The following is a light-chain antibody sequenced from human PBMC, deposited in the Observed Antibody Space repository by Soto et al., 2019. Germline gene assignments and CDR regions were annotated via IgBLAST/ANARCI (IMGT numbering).Light chain of an antibody. Sequence: DIVMTQSPDSLAVSLGERATINCKSSQSVLCSSNNKNYLVWYQQKSGQPPKLLISWASTRESGVPDRFSGGGSGTDFTLTISSLQAEDVAVYYCQQYYSLPYTFGQGTKLEIK. CDR2: WAS. V-gene: IGKV4-1*01. CDR3: QQYYSLPYT. J-gene: IGKJ2*01. CDR1: QSVLCSSNNKNY.